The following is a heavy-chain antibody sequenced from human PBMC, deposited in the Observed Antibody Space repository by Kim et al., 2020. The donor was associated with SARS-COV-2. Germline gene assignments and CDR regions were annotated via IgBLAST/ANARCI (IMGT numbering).Heavy chain of an antibody. CDR3: ATTGSVCDPSRRCGAFDI. Sequence: ASVKVSCKVSGYRLSDMSIHWVRLGPGKGLEWMGGFDAEDGERLHAKTFQGRVIITEDTSTGTAYMELSSLRSDDTAIYFCATTGSVCDPSRRCGAFDI. V-gene: IGHV1-24*01. CDR1: GYRLSDMS. CDR2: FDAEDGER. J-gene: IGHJ3*02. D-gene: IGHD6-13*01.